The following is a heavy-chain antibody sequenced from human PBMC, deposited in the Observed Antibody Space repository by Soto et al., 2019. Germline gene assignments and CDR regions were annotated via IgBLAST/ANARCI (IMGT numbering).Heavy chain of an antibody. CDR3: AREGITMVRGVIINWFDP. CDR2: TYYRSKWYN. D-gene: IGHD3-10*01. V-gene: IGHV6-1*01. Sequence: SQTLSLTCAISGDSVSSNSAAWNWIRQSPSRGLEWLGRTYYRSKWYNDYAVSVKSRITINPDTSKNQFSLQLNSVTPEDTAVYYCAREGITMVRGVIINWFDPWGQGTLVTVS. J-gene: IGHJ5*02. CDR1: GDSVSSNSAA.